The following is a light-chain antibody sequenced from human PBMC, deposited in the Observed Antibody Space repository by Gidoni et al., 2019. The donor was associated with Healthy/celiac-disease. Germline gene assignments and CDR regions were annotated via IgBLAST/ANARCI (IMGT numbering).Light chain of an antibody. Sequence: QSALTQPASVSGAPGQSITISCTGTSRDVGGDNYVSWYQQHPGKAPKLMIYEVSNRPSGVSNRFSCSKSGHTASLTISGLQAEDEADYYCISYTSSSTLVFGGGTKLTVL. V-gene: IGLV2-14*01. J-gene: IGLJ2*01. CDR2: EVS. CDR1: SRDVGGDNY. CDR3: ISYTSSSTLV.